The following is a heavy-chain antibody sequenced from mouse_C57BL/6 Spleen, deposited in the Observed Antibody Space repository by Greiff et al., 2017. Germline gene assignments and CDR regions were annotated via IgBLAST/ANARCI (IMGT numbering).Heavy chain of an antibody. V-gene: IGHV1-52*01. CDR2: IDPSDSET. CDR3: ARRGLHGAMDY. CDR1: GYTFTSYW. Sequence: VQLQQPGAELVRPGSSVKLSCKASGYTFTSYWMHWVKQRPMQGLEWIGNIDPSDSETHYNQKFKDKAPLTVEKSSSTAYMQLSSLTSEDSAVYYCARRGLHGAMDYWGQGTSVTVSS. D-gene: IGHD2-13*01. J-gene: IGHJ4*01.